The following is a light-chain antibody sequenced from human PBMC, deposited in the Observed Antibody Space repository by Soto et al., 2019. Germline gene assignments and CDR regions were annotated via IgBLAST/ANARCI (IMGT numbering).Light chain of an antibody. CDR2: DAS. Sequence: DIVLTQSPATLSLSPGERATLSCRARQSVSSYLAWYQQKPGQAPRLLIYDASNRATGIPARFSGSGSATDFTLTISSLEPEDFAVYYCQQRSNWPPLTFGGGTKVEIK. CDR3: QQRSNWPPLT. CDR1: QSVSSY. J-gene: IGKJ4*01. V-gene: IGKV3-11*01.